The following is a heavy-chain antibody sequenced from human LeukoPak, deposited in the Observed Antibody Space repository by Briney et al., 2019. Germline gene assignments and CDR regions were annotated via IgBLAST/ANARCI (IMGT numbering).Heavy chain of an antibody. Sequence: GASVKVSCKASGYTFTGYYMHWVRQAPGQGLEWMGWIHPSTGGTKYAQKFQGRVTMTRDTSISTAYMELSGLRSDDTAMFYCARRPLYYDSRGYYYYMDVWGKGTTVIVSS. V-gene: IGHV1-2*02. CDR2: IHPSTGGT. CDR3: ARRPLYYDSRGYYYYMDV. D-gene: IGHD3-22*01. J-gene: IGHJ6*03. CDR1: GYTFTGYY.